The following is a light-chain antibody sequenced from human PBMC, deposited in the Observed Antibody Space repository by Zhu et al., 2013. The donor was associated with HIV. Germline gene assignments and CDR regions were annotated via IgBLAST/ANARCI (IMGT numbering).Light chain of an antibody. V-gene: IGLV1-44*01. CDR1: SSNIGSNT. CDR2: RNN. Sequence: QSVLTQPPSASGTPGQRVTISCSGSSSNIGSNTVNWYQQLPGTAPKLLIYRNNQRPSGVPDRFSGSRSGTSASLAISGLQSEAEADYYCAAWDDSLNAVVFGGGTKLTVL. CDR3: AAWDDSLNAVV. J-gene: IGLJ2*01.